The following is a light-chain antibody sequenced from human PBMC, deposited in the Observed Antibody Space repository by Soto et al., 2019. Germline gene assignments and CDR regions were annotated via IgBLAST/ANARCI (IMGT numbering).Light chain of an antibody. CDR2: DVN. Sequence: QSALTQPASVSGSPGQSITISCTGTSSDVGGYNYVSWYQQHPGKAPKLMIYDVNNRPSGVPNRFSGSKSGNTASLTISGLQAEDEGDYYCSSYTSSITLVFGGGTKVTVL. CDR3: SSYTSSITLV. V-gene: IGLV2-14*01. CDR1: SSDVGGYNY. J-gene: IGLJ2*01.